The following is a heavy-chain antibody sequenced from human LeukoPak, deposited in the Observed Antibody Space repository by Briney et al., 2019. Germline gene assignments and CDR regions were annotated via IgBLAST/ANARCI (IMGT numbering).Heavy chain of an antibody. CDR2: IYYSGST. J-gene: IGHJ4*02. D-gene: IGHD4-23*01. CDR1: GGSISSSSYY. CDR3: ARPGNYNYGGSDRYYFNY. V-gene: IGHV4-39*01. Sequence: SETLSLTCTVSGGSISSSSYYWGWIRQPPGKGLEWIGSIYYSGSTYYNPSLKSRVTISVDTSMNQFSLRLHSVTAADTAVYYCARPGNYNYGGSDRYYFNYWGQGTLVTVSS.